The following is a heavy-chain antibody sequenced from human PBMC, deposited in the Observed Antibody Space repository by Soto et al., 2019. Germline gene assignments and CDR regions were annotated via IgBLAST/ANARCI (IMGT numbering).Heavy chain of an antibody. CDR3: ARTKVPAAIGYYYGMDV. CDR2: ISYDGSNK. V-gene: IGHV3-30-3*01. Sequence: QVQPVESGGGVVQPGRSLRLSCAASGFTFSSYAMHWVRQAPGKGLEWVAVISYDGSNKYYADSVKGRFTISRDNSKNTLYLQMNSLRAEDTAVYYCARTKVPAAIGYYYGMDVWGQGTTVTVSS. CDR1: GFTFSSYA. J-gene: IGHJ6*02. D-gene: IGHD2-2*01.